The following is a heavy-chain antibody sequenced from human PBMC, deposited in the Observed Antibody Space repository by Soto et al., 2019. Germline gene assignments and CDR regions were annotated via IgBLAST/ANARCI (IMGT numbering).Heavy chain of an antibody. V-gene: IGHV4-4*07. J-gene: IGHJ2*01. Sequence: QVQLQESGPGLGKPSETLSLPCTVSGVSITPYFWRWIRQPAGEAPEWLGHIYASGRTTYNPSLKRRVTLLVSQTQVSPRLTSVTAADTAVYYCARHFDVDPSLDHYYFDLWGRGALVTVSS. CDR3: ARHFDVDPSLDHYYFDL. CDR2: IYASGRT. CDR1: GVSITPYF. D-gene: IGHD3-9*01.